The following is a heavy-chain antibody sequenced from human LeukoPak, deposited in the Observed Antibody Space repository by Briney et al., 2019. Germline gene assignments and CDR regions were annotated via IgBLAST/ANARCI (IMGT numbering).Heavy chain of an antibody. CDR2: IYHSGST. D-gene: IGHD3-10*01. CDR1: GYSISSGYY. J-gene: IGHJ4*02. V-gene: IGHV4-38-2*02. Sequence: SETLSLTCTVSGYSISSGYYWGWIRQPPGKGLEWIGSIYHSGSTYYNPSLKSRVTISVDTSKNQFSLKLSSVTAADTAVYYCARRSGFGELLGWGQGTLVTVSS. CDR3: ARRSGFGELLG.